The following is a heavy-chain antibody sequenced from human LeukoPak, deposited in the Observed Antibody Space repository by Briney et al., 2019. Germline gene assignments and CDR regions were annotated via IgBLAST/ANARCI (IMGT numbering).Heavy chain of an antibody. J-gene: IGHJ3*01. CDR1: GYSCTSYW. CDR2: IYTGEFDP. V-gene: IGHV5-51*01. Sequence: KPGESLKISCKGSGYSCTSYWIGWVRQMPAKGLECMEIIYTGEFDPIYSLSYQGQVPISADKSISTAYLQCNYLKASDTAIYYCARRDYYGSGSYYVVAAFDLWGQGTMVTVSS. D-gene: IGHD3-10*01. CDR3: ARRDYYGSGSYYVVAAFDL.